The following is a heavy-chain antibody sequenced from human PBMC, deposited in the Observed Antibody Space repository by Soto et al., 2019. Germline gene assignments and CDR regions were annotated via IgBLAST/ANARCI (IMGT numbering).Heavy chain of an antibody. D-gene: IGHD2-15*01. Sequence: GASVKVSCKASGYTFTSYAMHWVRQAPGQRLEWMGWINAGNGNTKYSQKFQGRVTITRDTYASTAYMELSSLRSEDTAVYYCATDGYCSRGSCPHFDYWGQGTLVTVSS. V-gene: IGHV1-3*01. CDR1: GYTFTSYA. CDR3: ATDGYCSRGSCPHFDY. J-gene: IGHJ4*02. CDR2: INAGNGNT.